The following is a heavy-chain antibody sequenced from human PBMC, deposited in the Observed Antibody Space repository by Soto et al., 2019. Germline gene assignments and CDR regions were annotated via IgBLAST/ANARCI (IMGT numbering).Heavy chain of an antibody. J-gene: IGHJ4*02. CDR2: ISASSSTM. CDR1: GFTFSSYS. CDR3: ARGSAFIGLDY. V-gene: IGHV3-48*01. D-gene: IGHD1-26*01. Sequence: GGSLRLSCAASGFTFSSYSMNWVRQAPGKGLEWVSYISASSSTMYYTDSVKGRFTISRDTAKNSLYLQMNSLRAEDTAIYYCARGSAFIGLDYWGQGTPVTVSS.